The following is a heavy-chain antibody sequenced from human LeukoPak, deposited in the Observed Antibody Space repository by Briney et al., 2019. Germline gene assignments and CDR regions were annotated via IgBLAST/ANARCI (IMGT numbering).Heavy chain of an antibody. Sequence: ASVTVSCKASGYTFTSYGISWVRQAPGQGLEWMGWISAYNGNTNYAQKLQGRVTMTTDTSTSTAYMELRSLRSDDTAVYYCARSDYDILTGYPNWFDPWGQGTLVTVSS. D-gene: IGHD3-9*01. J-gene: IGHJ5*02. CDR3: ARSDYDILTGYPNWFDP. CDR2: ISAYNGNT. V-gene: IGHV1-18*01. CDR1: GYTFTSYG.